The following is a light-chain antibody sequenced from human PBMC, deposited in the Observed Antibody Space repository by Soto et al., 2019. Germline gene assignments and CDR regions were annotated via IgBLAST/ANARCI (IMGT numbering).Light chain of an antibody. V-gene: IGLV2-23*01. CDR2: EGS. J-gene: IGLJ1*01. CDR3: CSYARSSTFYV. Sequence: QSALTQPASVSASPGRSITISCTGTSSDVGSSNLVSWYQHHPGKAPKLIIYEGSRRPSGVSGRFSGSKSGNTASLTISGLHADDEADYYCCSYARSSTFYVFGTGTKLTVL. CDR1: SSDVGSSNL.